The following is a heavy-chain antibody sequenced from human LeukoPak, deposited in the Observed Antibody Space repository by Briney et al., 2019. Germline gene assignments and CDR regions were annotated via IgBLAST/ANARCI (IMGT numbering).Heavy chain of an antibody. CDR1: GFTFSSFE. Sequence: PGGSLRLSCAASGFTFSSFEMNWVRQAPGKGLEWVSYISSSGSTINYADSVKGRFTISRDNGKNSLYLQMDSLRGEDTAVYYCARVGYSYGYYYYGMDVWGQGTTVTVSS. CDR2: ISSSGSTI. CDR3: ARVGYSYGYYYYGMDV. V-gene: IGHV3-48*03. D-gene: IGHD5-18*01. J-gene: IGHJ6*02.